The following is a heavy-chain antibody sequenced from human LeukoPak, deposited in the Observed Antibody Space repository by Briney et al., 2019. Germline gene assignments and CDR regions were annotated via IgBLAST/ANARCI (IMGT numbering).Heavy chain of an antibody. J-gene: IGHJ5*02. CDR3: ARDAYRGVDGWFDP. CDR1: GFTFSSYS. CDR2: ISSSSSTI. D-gene: IGHD3-10*01. V-gene: IGHV3-48*04. Sequence: PGGSLRLSCAASGFTFSSYSMNWVRQAPGKGLEWVSYISSSSSTIYYADPVKGRFTISRDNAKNSLYLQMNSLRAEDTAVYYCARDAYRGVDGWFDPWGQGTLVTVSS.